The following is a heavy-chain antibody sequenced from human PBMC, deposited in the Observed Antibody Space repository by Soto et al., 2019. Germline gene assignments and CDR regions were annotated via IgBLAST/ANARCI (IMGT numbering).Heavy chain of an antibody. CDR1: GFSLSNARMG. Sequence: QVTLKESGPMLVNPTETLTLTCTVSGFSLSNARMGVSWIRQSPGKALEWLAHVFSNDEKSYSTSLKSRLTISKDTSKSQVVLIMANLDPADTATYYCARVDERAYTGYGLYYFDSWGQGTLVTVSS. J-gene: IGHJ4*02. V-gene: IGHV2-26*01. CDR2: VFSNDEK. CDR3: ARVDERAYTGYGLYYFDS. D-gene: IGHD5-12*01.